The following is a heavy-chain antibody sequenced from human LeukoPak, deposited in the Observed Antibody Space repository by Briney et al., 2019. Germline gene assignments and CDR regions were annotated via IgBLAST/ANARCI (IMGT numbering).Heavy chain of an antibody. CDR3: ARMKSVSLIVVVPFDY. J-gene: IGHJ4*02. D-gene: IGHD3-22*01. Sequence: GESLKISCKGSGYTFANYWVAWVRQMPGKGLEWMGIMYPGDSDTRYSPSFQGRVTISADKSIDTAYLRWSSLEASDTATYYCARMKSVSLIVVVPFDYWGQGSLVTVSS. CDR1: GYTFANYW. CDR2: MYPGDSDT. V-gene: IGHV5-51*01.